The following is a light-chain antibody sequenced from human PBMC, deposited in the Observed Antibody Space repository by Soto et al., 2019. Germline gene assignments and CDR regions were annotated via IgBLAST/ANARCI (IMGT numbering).Light chain of an antibody. CDR3: QQSGSSPPT. J-gene: IGKJ1*01. CDR1: QSINSNY. V-gene: IGKV3D-20*01. Sequence: EIVLTQSPATLSLSPGERATLSCGASQSINSNYLAWYQQKAGLAPRLLIYDASTRATGIPDRFSGSGSGTDFTLTISRLEPEDFAVYYCQQSGSSPPTFGQGTKVEIK. CDR2: DAS.